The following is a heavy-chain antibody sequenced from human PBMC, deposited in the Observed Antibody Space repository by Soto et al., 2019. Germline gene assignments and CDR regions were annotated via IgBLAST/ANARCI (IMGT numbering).Heavy chain of an antibody. Sequence: GASVKVSCKAIGYSFTSHYIHWVRQAPGQGLEWMGTIYPGGVNIAYAQKFKGRFTISRDDSKNTAFLQMNSLKTEDTAVYYCTRHSQDYWGQGTLVTVSS. CDR3: TRHSQDY. CDR2: IYPGGVNI. V-gene: IGHV1-46*03. CDR1: GYSFTSHY. J-gene: IGHJ4*02.